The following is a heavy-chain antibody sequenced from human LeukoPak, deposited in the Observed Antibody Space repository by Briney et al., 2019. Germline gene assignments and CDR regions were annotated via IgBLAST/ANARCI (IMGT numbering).Heavy chain of an antibody. CDR3: VRGLYGDYDWFDP. D-gene: IGHD4-17*01. CDR2: ISYDGSNK. V-gene: IGHV3-30*04. CDR1: GFTFSSYA. J-gene: IGHJ5*02. Sequence: GGSLRLSCAASGFTFSSYAMQWLRQAPGKGLEWVAVISYDGSNKYYADSVKGRFTISRDNSKNTLYLQMNSLGAEDTAVYYCVRGLYGDYDWFDPWGQGTLVTVSS.